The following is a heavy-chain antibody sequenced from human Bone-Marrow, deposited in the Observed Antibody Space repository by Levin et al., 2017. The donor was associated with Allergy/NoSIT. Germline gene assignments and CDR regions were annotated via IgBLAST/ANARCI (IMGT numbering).Heavy chain of an antibody. CDR2: ISYDGVNK. CDR3: AKDRGSGSYYKQGYYFDQ. D-gene: IGHD3-10*01. V-gene: IGHV3-30*18. CDR1: GFDFNKFG. Sequence: SCEASGFDFNKFGIHWVRQAPGKGPEWVASISYDGVNKYYAASVKGRFTISRDNSKSTVYLQMDSLRTDDAALFYCAKDRGSGSYYKQGYYFDQWGQGTPVAVSS. J-gene: IGHJ4*02.